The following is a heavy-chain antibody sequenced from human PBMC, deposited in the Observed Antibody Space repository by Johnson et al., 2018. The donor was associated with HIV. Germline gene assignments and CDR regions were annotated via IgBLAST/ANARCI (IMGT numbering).Heavy chain of an antibody. D-gene: IGHD5-18*01. J-gene: IGHJ3*02. Sequence: VQLVESGGGVVQPGRSLRLSCAASGFTFSSYGMHWVRQAPGKGLAWVSAISGSGGSIYYADSLKGRFSISRDNAKNSLYLQMNSLIAEDTAVYFCARAYSYGYGDTDALDMWGQGTMVTVS. CDR3: ARAYSYGYGDTDALDM. V-gene: IGHV3-21*01. CDR1: GFTFSSYG. CDR2: ISGSGGSI.